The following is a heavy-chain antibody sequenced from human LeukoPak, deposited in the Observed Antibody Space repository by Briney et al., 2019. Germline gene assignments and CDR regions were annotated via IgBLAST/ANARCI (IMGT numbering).Heavy chain of an antibody. CDR2: ISYDGSNK. D-gene: IGHD1-26*01. CDR3: AVVNSGYVDY. V-gene: IGHV3-30*04. J-gene: IGHJ4*02. CDR1: GFTFSSYA. Sequence: GGSLRLSCAASGFTFSSYAMHWVRQAPGKGLEWVAVISYDGSNKYYADSVKGQFTISRDNSKNTLYLQMNSLRAEDTAVYYCAVVNSGYVDYWGQGTLVAVSS.